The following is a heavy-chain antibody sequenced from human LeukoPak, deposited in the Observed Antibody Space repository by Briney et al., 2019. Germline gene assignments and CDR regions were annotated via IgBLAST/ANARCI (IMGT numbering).Heavy chain of an antibody. CDR1: GFTFGDYA. V-gene: IGHV3-49*04. Sequence: AGGSLRLSCTASGFTFGDYAMSWVRQAPGKGLEWVGLIRSKAYGGTTEYAASVKGRFTISRDDSKSIAYLQMNSLRAEDTAVYYCAKDRGVWFGELSAPDYWGQGTLVTVSS. D-gene: IGHD3-10*01. CDR2: IRSKAYGGTT. CDR3: AKDRGVWFGELSAPDY. J-gene: IGHJ4*02.